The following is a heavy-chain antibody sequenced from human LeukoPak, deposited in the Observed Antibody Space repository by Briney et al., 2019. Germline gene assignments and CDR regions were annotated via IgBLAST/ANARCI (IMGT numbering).Heavy chain of an antibody. D-gene: IGHD2-2*01. Sequence: SVKVSCKASGGAFSSYAISWVRQAPGQGLEWMGGIIPIFGTANYAQKFQGRVTITADKSTSTAYMELSSLRSEDTAVYYCARDHQLPLLGWFDPWGQGTLVTVSS. J-gene: IGHJ5*02. CDR3: ARDHQLPLLGWFDP. CDR2: IIPIFGTA. CDR1: GGAFSSYA. V-gene: IGHV1-69*06.